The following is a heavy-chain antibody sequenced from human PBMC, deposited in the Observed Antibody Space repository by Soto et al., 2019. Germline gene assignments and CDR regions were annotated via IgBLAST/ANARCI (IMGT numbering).Heavy chain of an antibody. J-gene: IGHJ4*02. V-gene: IGHV1-69*01. CDR3: AASTAIAAAGYFKF. CDR2: ISPLFSTK. Sequence: QVQLVQSGAEVKEPGSSVKVSCKASGDLFNNHAFNWVRQAPGQGLEWKGRISPLFSTKNYAQKFQGRVTMGAYELSTVVCLDVNNLESDNSTIYYSAASTAIAAAGYFKFWGQGTLVTVSP. CDR1: GDLFNNHA. D-gene: IGHD6-13*01.